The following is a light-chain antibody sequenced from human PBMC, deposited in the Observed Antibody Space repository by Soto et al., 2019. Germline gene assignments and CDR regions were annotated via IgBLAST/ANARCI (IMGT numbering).Light chain of an antibody. CDR3: QQYGSSLFT. V-gene: IGKV3-20*01. CDR2: GAS. J-gene: IGKJ3*01. Sequence: EIVLTQSPGTLSLSPGERATLSCRASQSVSSSYLAWDQQKPGQAPRLLIYGASSRATGIPDRFSGSGSGTDFTLTISRLEPEDFAVYYCQQYGSSLFTFGHGTKVDIK. CDR1: QSVSSSY.